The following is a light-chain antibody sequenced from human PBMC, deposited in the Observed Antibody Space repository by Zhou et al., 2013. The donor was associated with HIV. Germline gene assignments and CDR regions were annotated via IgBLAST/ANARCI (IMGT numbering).Light chain of an antibody. J-gene: IGKJ2*01. V-gene: IGKV1-NL1*01. CDR2: SAF. Sequence: DIQMTQSPSSLSASVGDRVIITCRASQEISSSLAWYQQKPGKAPRLLLYSAFVLESGVPSRFSGSGSGTDYTLAISSLQPEDFATYYCQQSYSTPYTFGQGTKLEIK. CDR3: QQSYSTPYT. CDR1: QEISSS.